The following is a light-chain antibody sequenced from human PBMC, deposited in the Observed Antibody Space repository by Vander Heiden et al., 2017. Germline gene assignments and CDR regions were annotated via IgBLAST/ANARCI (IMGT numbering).Light chain of an antibody. Sequence: DIQMSQSPSSLSPSVGDRVTITCRARQSISSYLNWYQQKPGKAPKLLIYAASSLQSGVPSRFSGSGSGTDFTLTISSLQPEDFATYYCQQSYSTPRTFGQGTKVEIK. J-gene: IGKJ1*01. CDR1: QSISSY. V-gene: IGKV1-39*01. CDR2: AAS. CDR3: QQSYSTPRT.